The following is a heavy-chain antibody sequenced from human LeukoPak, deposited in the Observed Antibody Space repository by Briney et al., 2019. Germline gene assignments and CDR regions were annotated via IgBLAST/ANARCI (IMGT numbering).Heavy chain of an antibody. D-gene: IGHD3-22*01. CDR1: GGSFSGYY. CDR3: ARRQNPYYDSSGYYGY. Sequence: SETLSLTCAVYGGSFSGYYWSWIRQPPGKGLEWIGEINHSGSTNYNPSLKSRVTISVDTSKNQFSLKLSSVTAADTAVYYCARRQNPYYDSSGYYGYWGQGTLVTVSS. CDR2: INHSGST. V-gene: IGHV4-34*01. J-gene: IGHJ4*02.